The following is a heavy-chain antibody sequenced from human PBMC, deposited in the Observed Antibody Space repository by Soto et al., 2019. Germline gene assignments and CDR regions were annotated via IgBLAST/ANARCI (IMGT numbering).Heavy chain of an antibody. CDR1: GFTFSSYA. D-gene: IGHD3-3*01. V-gene: IGHV3-30-3*01. Sequence: PGGSLRLSCAASGFTFSSYAMHWVRQAPGKGLEWVAVISYDGSNKYYADSVKGRFTISRDNSKNTLYLQMNSLRAEDTAVYYCASPYDLSSGYYQVYYSGMDVWGQGTTVTVSS. J-gene: IGHJ6*02. CDR3: ASPYDLSSGYYQVYYSGMDV. CDR2: ISYDGSNK.